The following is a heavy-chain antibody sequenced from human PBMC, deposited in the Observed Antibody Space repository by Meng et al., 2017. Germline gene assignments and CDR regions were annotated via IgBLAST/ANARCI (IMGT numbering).Heavy chain of an antibody. CDR2: IYHSGST. D-gene: IGHD4-17*01. V-gene: IGHV4-4*02. J-gene: IGHJ4*02. CDR3: ARGTDYGDYYFDY. CDR1: GGSISSSNW. Sequence: QVPVPESGPGLVKPSGTLSLTCAVSGGSISSSNWWSWVRQPPGKGLEWIGEIYHSGSTNYHQSLKSRVTISVDKSKNQFSLKLSSVTAADTAVYYCARGTDYGDYYFDYWGQGTLVTVSS.